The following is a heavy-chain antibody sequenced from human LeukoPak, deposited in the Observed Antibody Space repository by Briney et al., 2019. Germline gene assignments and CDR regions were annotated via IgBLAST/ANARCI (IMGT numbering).Heavy chain of an antibody. J-gene: IGHJ3*01. Sequence: GGSLRLSCAASGFTFSSYAMNWARQAPGKGLEWVSFMNSDGSTIHYAESVEGRFTISRDNAENSLYLQMNSLRPEDTAVYYCAKDIWYASSWLHAFDLWGRGTMVTVSS. V-gene: IGHV3-48*01. CDR3: AKDIWYASSWLHAFDL. CDR2: MNSDGSTI. CDR1: GFTFSSYA. D-gene: IGHD6-13*01.